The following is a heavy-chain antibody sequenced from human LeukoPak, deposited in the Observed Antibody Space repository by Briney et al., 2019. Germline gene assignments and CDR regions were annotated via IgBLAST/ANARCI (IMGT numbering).Heavy chain of an antibody. CDR1: VGSICRGDHF. Sequence: SETLSLTCSISVGSICRGDHFWRWVRQPPGKGLEWIGDICYRGSAYYNPSLKSRVTISIDTSKNQFSLKVTSVTAADTAVYYCARAGYYYGSGRRGPGSHYGMDVWGKGNTVTVSS. CDR2: ICYRGSA. J-gene: IGHJ6*04. D-gene: IGHD3-10*01. CDR3: ARAGYYYGSGRRGPGSHYGMDV. V-gene: IGHV4-30-4*01.